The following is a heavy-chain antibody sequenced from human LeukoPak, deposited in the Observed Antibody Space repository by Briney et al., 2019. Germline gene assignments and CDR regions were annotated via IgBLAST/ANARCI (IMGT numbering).Heavy chain of an antibody. CDR2: IIPILGIA. Sequence: ASVKVSCKASGGTFSSYTISWVRQAPGQGLEWMGRIIPILGIANYAQKLQGRVTITENKSTSTAYMELSSLRSKNTAVYYCARDRGGLRLGELSSYFDYWGQGTLVTVSS. CDR3: ARDRGGLRLGELSSYFDY. D-gene: IGHD3-16*02. J-gene: IGHJ4*02. CDR1: GGTFSSYT. V-gene: IGHV1-69*04.